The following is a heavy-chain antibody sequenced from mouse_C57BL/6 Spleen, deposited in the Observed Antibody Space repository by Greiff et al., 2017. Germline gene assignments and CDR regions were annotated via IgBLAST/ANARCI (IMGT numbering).Heavy chain of an antibody. CDR1: GYAFTNYL. D-gene: IGHD1-1*01. Sequence: QVQLKQSGAELVRPGTSVKVSCKASGYAFTNYLIEWVKQRPGQGLEWIGVINPGSGGTNYNEKFKGKATLTADKSSSTAYMQLSSLTSEDSAVYFCARGPITTVYFDYWGQGTTLTVSS. V-gene: IGHV1-54*01. CDR3: ARGPITTVYFDY. CDR2: INPGSGGT. J-gene: IGHJ2*01.